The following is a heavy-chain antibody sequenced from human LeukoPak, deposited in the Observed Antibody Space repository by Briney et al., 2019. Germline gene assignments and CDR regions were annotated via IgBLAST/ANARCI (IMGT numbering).Heavy chain of an antibody. D-gene: IGHD1-26*01. CDR2: ISSNGGST. Sequence: GGSLRLSCSASGFTFSRYAMHWVRQAPGKGLEYVSAISSNGGSTYYGDSVKGRFTISRDNSKNTLYLQMNSLRAEDTAVYYCAQADSGSYPIDYWGQGTLVTVSS. V-gene: IGHV3-64*04. CDR1: GFTFSRYA. J-gene: IGHJ4*02. CDR3: AQADSGSYPIDY.